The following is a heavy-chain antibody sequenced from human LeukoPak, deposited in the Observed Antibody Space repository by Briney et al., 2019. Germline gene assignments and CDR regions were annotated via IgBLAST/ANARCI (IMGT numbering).Heavy chain of an antibody. CDR2: TGLESVHT. J-gene: IGHJ4*02. Sequence: GGSLRLSCAASRFTFTRHAMSWVRQAPGKGLEWVSTTGLESVHTLCADSVQGRFIISRDNAKNSLFLQMNSLRGDDTALYYCMSAHGYWGQGTLVTVSS. CDR1: RFTFTRHA. CDR3: MSAHGY. V-gene: IGHV3-21*06.